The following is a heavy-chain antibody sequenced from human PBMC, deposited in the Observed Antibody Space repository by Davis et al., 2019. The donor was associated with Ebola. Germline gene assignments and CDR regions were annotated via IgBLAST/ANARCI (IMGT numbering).Heavy chain of an antibody. CDR1: DGSISSYY. D-gene: IGHD6-6*01. J-gene: IGHJ5*02. Sequence: SDTLSLTFTVLDGSISSYYWSWIRQPPGKELEWIGYIYYSGTTYYNPSLKSRVTISIDTYKNQFSLRLNSVTAADTAVYYCARDRGSSSYWFDPWGQGTLVTVSS. CDR3: ARDRGSSSYWFDP. V-gene: IGHV4-59*12. CDR2: IYYSGTT.